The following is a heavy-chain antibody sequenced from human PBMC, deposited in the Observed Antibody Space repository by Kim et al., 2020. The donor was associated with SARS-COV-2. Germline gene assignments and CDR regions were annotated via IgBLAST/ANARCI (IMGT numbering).Heavy chain of an antibody. J-gene: IGHJ4*02. V-gene: IGHV1-18*01. Sequence: NYAQKLQGRVTMTTDTSTSTAYMELRSLRSDDTAVYYCARDGHISGVFDYWGQGTLVTVSS. CDR3: ARDGHISGVFDY. D-gene: IGHD6-19*01.